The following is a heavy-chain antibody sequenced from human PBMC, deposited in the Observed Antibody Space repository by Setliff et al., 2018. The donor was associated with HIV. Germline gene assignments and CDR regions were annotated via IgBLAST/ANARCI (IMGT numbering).Heavy chain of an antibody. D-gene: IGHD1-26*01. Sequence: PSETLSLTCTVSGGSISSHYWSWIRQPPGKGLEWIGYLYHSGSANYNPSLKSRVTISGDTSKNQFSLKLRSVTAADTAMYYCARLLQGGFYSHYYLDVWGKGTTVTVSS. CDR1: GGSISSHY. CDR3: ARLLQGGFYSHYYLDV. V-gene: IGHV4-59*08. CDR2: LYHSGSA. J-gene: IGHJ6*03.